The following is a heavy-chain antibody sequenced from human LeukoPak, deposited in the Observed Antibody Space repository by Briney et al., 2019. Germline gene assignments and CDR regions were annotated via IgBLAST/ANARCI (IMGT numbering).Heavy chain of an antibody. Sequence: SETLSLTCTVSGGSLSSYYWSWIRQPPGKGLEWIGYIYYVGSTNYNPSLKSRVTISVDTSKNQFSLKLSSVTAADTAVYYCARRNPYSSGCLDYWGQGTLVTVSS. CDR2: IYYVGST. CDR3: ARRNPYSSGCLDY. D-gene: IGHD6-19*01. CDR1: GGSLSSYY. V-gene: IGHV4-59*01. J-gene: IGHJ4*02.